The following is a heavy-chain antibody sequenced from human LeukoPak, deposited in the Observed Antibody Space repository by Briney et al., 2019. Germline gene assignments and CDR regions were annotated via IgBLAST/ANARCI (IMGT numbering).Heavy chain of an antibody. CDR3: ARVPRVYSSSFFDY. J-gene: IGHJ4*02. D-gene: IGHD6-6*01. Sequence: ASVKVSCKASGYTFTGYYMHWVRQAPGQGLEWMGWINPNSGGTNYAQKFQGRVTMTRDTSISTAYMELSRLRSDDTAVYYCARVPRVYSSSFFDYWGQGTLVTVSS. CDR2: INPNSGGT. CDR1: GYTFTGYY. V-gene: IGHV1-2*02.